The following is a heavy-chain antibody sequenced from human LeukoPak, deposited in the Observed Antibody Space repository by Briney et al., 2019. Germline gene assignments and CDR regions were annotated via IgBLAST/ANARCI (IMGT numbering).Heavy chain of an antibody. J-gene: IGHJ5*02. D-gene: IGHD6-13*01. CDR1: GYTFTGYY. Sequence: ASVKVSCKASGYTFTGYYMHWVRQAPGQGLEWMGWINPNSGGTNYAQKFRGRVTMTRGTSISTAYMELSRLRSDDTAVYYCARVRVRIAAAGTCWFDPWGQGTLVTVSS. CDR3: ARVRVRIAAAGTCWFDP. CDR2: INPNSGGT. V-gene: IGHV1-2*02.